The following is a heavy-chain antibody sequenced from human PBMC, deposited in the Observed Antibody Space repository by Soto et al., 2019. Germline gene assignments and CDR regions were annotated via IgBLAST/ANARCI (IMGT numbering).Heavy chain of an antibody. CDR2: IGGGDGGA. D-gene: IGHD3-22*01. CDR3: AESFYDSGGYYRPVFDS. CDR1: GFSFSTPA. Sequence: EVQLLESGGGLVQPGGSLRLSCAASGFSFSTPAMNWVRQAPGKGLEWVSTIGGGDGGAYYADSVKGRFTISRDNSKNTLYLQLNSLRAEDTAIYYCAESFYDSGGYYRPVFDSWGQGTLVTVSS. V-gene: IGHV3-23*01. J-gene: IGHJ4*02.